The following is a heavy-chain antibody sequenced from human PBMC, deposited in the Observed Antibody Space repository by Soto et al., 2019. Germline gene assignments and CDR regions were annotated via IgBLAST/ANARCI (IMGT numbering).Heavy chain of an antibody. CDR2: IIPILGIA. CDR3: ARDLEGKQWLVPRKIYGMDV. CDR1: GGTFSSYT. D-gene: IGHD6-19*01. J-gene: IGHJ6*02. V-gene: IGHV1-69*08. Sequence: QVQLVQSGAEVKKPGSSVKVSCKASGGTFSSYTISWVRQAPGQGLEWMGRIIPILGIANYAQKFQGRVTITADKSTSTAYMELSSLRSEDTAVYYCARDLEGKQWLVPRKIYGMDVWGQGTTVTVSS.